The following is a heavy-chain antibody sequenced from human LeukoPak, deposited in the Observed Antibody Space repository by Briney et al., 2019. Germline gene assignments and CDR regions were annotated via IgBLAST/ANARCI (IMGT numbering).Heavy chain of an antibody. CDR1: GFTFSNYA. CDR3: ARGYSSNYRVDY. J-gene: IGHJ4*02. CDR2: INNEESTI. D-gene: IGHD6-13*01. Sequence: GGSLRLSCAASGFTFSNYAMTWVRQAPGKGLVWVSRINNEESTISYADSVKGRFTVSRDNAKNTLYLQMNSLRDEDTAVYYCARGYSSNYRVDYWGQGTLVTVSS. V-gene: IGHV3-74*01.